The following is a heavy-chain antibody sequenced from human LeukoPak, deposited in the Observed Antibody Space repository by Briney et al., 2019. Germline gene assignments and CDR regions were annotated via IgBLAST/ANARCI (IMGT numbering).Heavy chain of an antibody. CDR3: IVFGDSNH. D-gene: IGHD4-17*01. CDR1: GLTGSHNY. CDR2: IHTSGDT. V-gene: IGHV3-53*01. J-gene: IGHJ5*02. Sequence: GGSLRLSCAASGLTGSHNYVSWVRQAPGKGPEWVSAIHTSGDTCYADSVKGRFTISRDTSKNTLYLQINSLRVEDTAVYYCIVFGDSNHWGQGTLVTVSS.